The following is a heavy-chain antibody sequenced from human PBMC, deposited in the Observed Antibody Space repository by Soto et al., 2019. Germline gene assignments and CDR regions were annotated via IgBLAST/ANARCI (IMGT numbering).Heavy chain of an antibody. V-gene: IGHV3-49*03. J-gene: IGHJ4*02. CDR2: IRSKAYGGTT. D-gene: IGHD3-9*01. CDR3: TRGPYYDILTGYYKY. CDR1: GFTFGDYA. Sequence: GGSLRLSCTASGFTFGDYAMSLFRQAQGKGLEWVGFIRSKAYGGTTEYAASVKGRFTISRDDSKSIAYLQMNSLKTEDTAVYYCTRGPYYDILTGYYKYWGQGTLVTVSS.